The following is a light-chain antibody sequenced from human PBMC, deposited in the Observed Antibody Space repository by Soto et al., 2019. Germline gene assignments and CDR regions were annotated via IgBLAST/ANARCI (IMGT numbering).Light chain of an antibody. CDR2: GAS. V-gene: IGKV3-15*01. Sequence: EIVMTQSPATLSVSPGERATLSCRASQSVSSNLAWYQQKPGQAPRLLIYGASTRATGIPARFSGSGSGTEFTLTIGSLQSEDFAVYYCEQYKNWPLTVRGGT. J-gene: IGKJ4*01. CDR3: EQYKNWPLT. CDR1: QSVSSN.